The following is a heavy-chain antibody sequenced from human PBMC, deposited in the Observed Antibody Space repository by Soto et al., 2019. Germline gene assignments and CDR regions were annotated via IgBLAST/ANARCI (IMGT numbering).Heavy chain of an antibody. D-gene: IGHD1-1*01. CDR1: GDSVSGNSAA. CDR3: AGTTSHHWLYMDV. V-gene: IGHV6-1*01. J-gene: IGHJ6*03. CDR2: KYYRSRWYN. Sequence: QVQLQESGPGLVKPSQTLSVTCAISGDSVSGNSAAWNWIRLSPSRGLEWLARKYYRSRWYNDYAVSVRSRITVNADTSKNQFSLQLTSVTLEDTAIYYCAGTTSHHWLYMDVWGRGTTVTVSS.